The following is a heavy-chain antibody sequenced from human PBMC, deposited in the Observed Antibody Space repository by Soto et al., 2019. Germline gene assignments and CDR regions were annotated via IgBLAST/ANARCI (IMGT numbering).Heavy chain of an antibody. J-gene: IGHJ3*02. CDR1: GFTFSTYA. D-gene: IGHD4-17*01. CDR2: ISGSGGST. CDR3: AHPRGYGVFDAYDI. V-gene: IGHV3-23*01. Sequence: PGRSGRVSCAASGFTFSTYAMSWVRQAPGKGLEWVSAISGSGGSTFYADSVKGRFTISRDNSINTLSLQMRSLRTEDTAVYYCAHPRGYGVFDAYDIWGQGTMVTVSS.